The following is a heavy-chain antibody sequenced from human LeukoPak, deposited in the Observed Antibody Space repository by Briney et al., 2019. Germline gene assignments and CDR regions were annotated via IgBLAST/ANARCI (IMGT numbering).Heavy chain of an antibody. V-gene: IGHV4-61*02. Sequence: SETLSLTCTVSGGSISSGSYHWSWIRQPAGKGLEWIGRIYTSGSTNYNPSLKSRVTISVDTSKNQFSLKLSSVTAADTAVYYCARVNREGELPGDYYSYMDVWGKGTTVTVSS. D-gene: IGHD1-26*01. CDR2: IYTSGST. CDR1: GGSISSGSYH. CDR3: ARVNREGELPGDYYSYMDV. J-gene: IGHJ6*03.